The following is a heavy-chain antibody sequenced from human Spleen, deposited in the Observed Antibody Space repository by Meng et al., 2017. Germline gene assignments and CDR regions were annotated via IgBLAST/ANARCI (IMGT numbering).Heavy chain of an antibody. CDR3: TKEGSGSWYDY. Sequence: GESLKISCAASGFTFNTYAMSWVRQAPGKGLEWVSYISSSGSTIYYADSVKGRFTISRDNAKNSLYLQMNSLRAEDTAVYYCTKEGSGSWYDYWGQGTLVTVSS. CDR2: ISSSGSTI. V-gene: IGHV3-48*04. D-gene: IGHD6-13*01. CDR1: GFTFNTYA. J-gene: IGHJ4*02.